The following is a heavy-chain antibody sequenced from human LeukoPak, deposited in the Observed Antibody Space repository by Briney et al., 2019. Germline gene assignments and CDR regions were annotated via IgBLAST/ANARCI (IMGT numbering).Heavy chain of an antibody. CDR3: ARELWFGEPYYFDY. Sequence: PSETLSLTCAVYGGSFSGYYWSWIRQPPGKGLEWIGEINHSGSTNYNPSLKSRVTISVDTSKNQFSLKLSSVTAADTAVYYCARELWFGEPYYFDYWGQGTLVTVSS. J-gene: IGHJ4*02. CDR1: GGSFSGYY. V-gene: IGHV4-34*01. CDR2: INHSGST. D-gene: IGHD3-10*01.